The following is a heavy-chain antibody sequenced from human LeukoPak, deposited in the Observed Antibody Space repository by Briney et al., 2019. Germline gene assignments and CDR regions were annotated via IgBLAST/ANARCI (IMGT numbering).Heavy chain of an antibody. J-gene: IGHJ4*02. V-gene: IGHV3-53*01. CDR1: GFTVSSNY. CDR2: IYSGGST. Sequence: GGSLRLSCAASGFTVSSNYMSWVRQAPGKGLEWVSVIYSGGSTYYAGSVKGRFTISRDSSKNTLYLQMNSLRAEDTAVYYCARGLTYGDFDYWGQGTLVTVSS. D-gene: IGHD4-17*01. CDR3: ARGLTYGDFDY.